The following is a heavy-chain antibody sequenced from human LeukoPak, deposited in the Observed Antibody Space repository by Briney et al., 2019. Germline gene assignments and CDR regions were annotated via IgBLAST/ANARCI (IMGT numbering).Heavy chain of an antibody. CDR3: LSFSGSYRPVDY. V-gene: IGHV4-39*01. D-gene: IGHD3-10*01. CDR2: IYYSGST. J-gene: IGHJ4*02. CDR1: GGSISSSSYY. Sequence: SETLSLTCTVSGGSISSSSYYWGWIRQPPGKGLEWIGSIYYSGSTYYNPSLKSRVTISVDTSKNQFSLKLSSVTAADTAVYYCLSFSGSYRPVDYWGQGTLVIVSS.